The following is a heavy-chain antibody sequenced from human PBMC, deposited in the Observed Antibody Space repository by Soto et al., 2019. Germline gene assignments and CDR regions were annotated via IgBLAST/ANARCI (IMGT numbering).Heavy chain of an antibody. V-gene: IGHV3-23*01. CDR2: ISGSGGST. CDR3: AKDPVVVVPAAIVISPAYNWFDP. Sequence: GGSLRLSCAASGFTFSSYAMSWVRQAPGKGLEWVSAISGSGGSTYYADSVKGRFTISRDNSKNTLYLQMNSLRAEDTAVYYCAKDPVVVVPAAIVISPAYNWFDPWGQGTLVTVSS. J-gene: IGHJ5*02. D-gene: IGHD2-2*01. CDR1: GFTFSSYA.